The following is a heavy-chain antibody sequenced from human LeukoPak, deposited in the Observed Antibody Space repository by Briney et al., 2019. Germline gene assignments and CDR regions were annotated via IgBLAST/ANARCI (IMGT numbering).Heavy chain of an antibody. Sequence: GRSLRLSCVASGFTFSKNVMHWVRQAPGKGLEWVALIWHDGSNKYYADSVKDRFTISRDNSKNTLYLQMNSLSAEDTAVYYCARDRGYTYGHPFDYWGQGTLVTVSS. V-gene: IGHV3-33*01. CDR2: IWHDGSNK. CDR3: ARDRGYTYGHPFDY. J-gene: IGHJ4*02. D-gene: IGHD5-18*01. CDR1: GFTFSKNV.